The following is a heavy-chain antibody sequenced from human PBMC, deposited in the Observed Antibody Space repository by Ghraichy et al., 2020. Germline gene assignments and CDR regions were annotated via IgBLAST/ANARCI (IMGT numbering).Heavy chain of an antibody. Sequence: GGSLRLSCAASGFTFSNYGMSWVRQAPGKGLEWVSAISGSGGTTYYADSVKGRFTISRDNSKSTLYLQMNSLRAEDTAVYFCAKDNPERYCTGGNCYSEDYWGQGTLVTVSS. J-gene: IGHJ4*02. V-gene: IGHV3-23*01. CDR1: GFTFSNYG. CDR2: ISGSGGTT. D-gene: IGHD2-15*01. CDR3: AKDNPERYCTGGNCYSEDY.